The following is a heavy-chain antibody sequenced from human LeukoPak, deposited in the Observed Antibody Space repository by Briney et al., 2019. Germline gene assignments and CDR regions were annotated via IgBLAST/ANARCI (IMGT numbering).Heavy chain of an antibody. Sequence: GGSLRLSCVASGFTFRNCGMHWVRQAPGKGLEWVAAIWYDGSNKYYADSVKGRFTISRDNSKNTLYLQMNSLRAEDTAEYYCARDPYDNHWGQGTLVTVSS. CDR1: GFTFRNCG. D-gene: IGHD3-22*01. J-gene: IGHJ5*02. CDR3: ARDPYDNH. CDR2: IWYDGSNK. V-gene: IGHV3-33*01.